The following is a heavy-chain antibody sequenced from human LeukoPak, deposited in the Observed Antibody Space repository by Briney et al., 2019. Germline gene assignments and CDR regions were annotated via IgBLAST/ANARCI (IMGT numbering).Heavy chain of an antibody. D-gene: IGHD3-3*01. J-gene: IGHJ6*03. Sequence: EASVKVSCKASGGTFSSYAISWVRQAPGQGLEWMGGIIPIFGTANYAQKFQGRVTINTDESTSTAYMELSSLRSEDTAVYYCARHYDSLEGYYYYMDVWGKGTTVTVSS. CDR3: ARHYDSLEGYYYYMDV. CDR2: IIPIFGTA. CDR1: GGTFSSYA. V-gene: IGHV1-69*05.